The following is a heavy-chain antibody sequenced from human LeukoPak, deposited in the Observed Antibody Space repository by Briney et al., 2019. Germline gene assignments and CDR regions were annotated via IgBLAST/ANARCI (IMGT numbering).Heavy chain of an antibody. J-gene: IGHJ4*02. Sequence: PKASVKVSCKASEYTFTDYYMHWVRQAPGQGLEWMGWINPNSGDTNHAQNFQGRVTLTRDTSISTAYMELSSLRSDDSAVYYCAGEYCSGGSCRQGFDYWGQGTLVTVSS. CDR2: INPNSGDT. CDR1: EYTFTDYY. CDR3: AGEYCSGGSCRQGFDY. D-gene: IGHD2-15*01. V-gene: IGHV1-2*02.